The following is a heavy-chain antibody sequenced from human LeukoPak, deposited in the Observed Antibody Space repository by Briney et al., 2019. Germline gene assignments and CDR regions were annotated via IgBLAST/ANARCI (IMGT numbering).Heavy chain of an antibody. D-gene: IGHD3-16*01. CDR1: GGSFSGYY. CDR2: INHSGST. V-gene: IGHV4-34*01. CDR3: ARGRSGLPIS. Sequence: SETLSLTCAVYGGSFSGYYWSWIRQPPGKGLEWIGEINHSGSTNYNPSLKSRVTISVDTSKNQFSLKLSSVTAADTAVYYCARGRSGLPISWGQGTLVTVSS. J-gene: IGHJ5*02.